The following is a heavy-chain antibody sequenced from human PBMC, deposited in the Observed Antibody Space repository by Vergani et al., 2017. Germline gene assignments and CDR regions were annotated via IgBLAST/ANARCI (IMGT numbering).Heavy chain of an antibody. J-gene: IGHJ4*02. CDR1: GFSFSGYW. D-gene: IGHD3-16*01. CDR2: IKSDGSIT. CDR3: ARALRIGVFDY. Sequence: EVQLVESGGGLIHPGGSLRLSCEGSGFSFSGYWMHWVRQSPEKGLVWVSRIKSDGSITNYADSVKGRFTISRDNAKNTLYLEMNSLRGDDTAVYYCARALRIGVFDYWGQGTLVTVSS. V-gene: IGHV3-74*01.